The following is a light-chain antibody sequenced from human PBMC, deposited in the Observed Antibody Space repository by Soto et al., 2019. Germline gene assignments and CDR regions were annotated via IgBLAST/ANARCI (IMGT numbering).Light chain of an antibody. Sequence: EIVLTHSPATLSLSPCERATLSFRASQSVSTYLAWYQQKAGRPPRLLIYGASSRATGIPARFSGSGSETDFTLTISSLEPEDFAVYYCQHRMNWPLTFGQGTRLEIK. V-gene: IGKV3-11*01. CDR2: GAS. CDR3: QHRMNWPLT. CDR1: QSVSTY. J-gene: IGKJ5*01.